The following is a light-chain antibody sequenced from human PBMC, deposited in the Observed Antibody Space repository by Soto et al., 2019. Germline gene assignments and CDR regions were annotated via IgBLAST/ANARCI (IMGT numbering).Light chain of an antibody. J-gene: IGKJ2*01. CDR2: GSS. V-gene: IGKV3-20*01. Sequence: EVVLTQSPGTLSLSPGERATLSCRASQSVSNNYLAWYQQKPGQSPKLLIFGSSDRATGIPDRFSGSGSWTHFTLTISSLEPEDFAVYYCQQYGSSPPYTFGQGTKLEIK. CDR1: QSVSNNY. CDR3: QQYGSSPPYT.